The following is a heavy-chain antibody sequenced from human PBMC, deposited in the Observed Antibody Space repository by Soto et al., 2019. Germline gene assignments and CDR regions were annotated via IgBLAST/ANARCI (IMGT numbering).Heavy chain of an antibody. J-gene: IGHJ3*02. CDR3: AKSAFDI. CDR2: ISYDGSNR. CDR1: GFTFSSYG. Sequence: GGSLRLSCAASGFTFSSYGMHWVRQAPGKGLEWVAVISYDGSNRYYADSVKGRFTISRDNSKNTLYLQMNSLRAEDTAVYYCAKSAFDIWGQGTMVTVSS. V-gene: IGHV3-30*18.